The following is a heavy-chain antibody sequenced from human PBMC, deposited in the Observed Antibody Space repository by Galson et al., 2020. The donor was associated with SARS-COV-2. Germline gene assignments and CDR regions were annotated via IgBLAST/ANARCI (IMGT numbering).Heavy chain of an antibody. D-gene: IGHD4-17*01. CDR3: ARLDKVRDYGVISRFDY. V-gene: IGHV4-59*01. Sequence: ETSETLSLTCTVSGGTISSYYWSWIRQPPGKGLEWIGYIYYSGSTNYNPSLKSRVTIAVDTSKNQFSLKLSSVTAADTAVYYCARLDKVRDYGVISRFDYWGQGNLVTVSS. CDR2: IYYSGST. CDR1: GGTISSYY. J-gene: IGHJ4*02.